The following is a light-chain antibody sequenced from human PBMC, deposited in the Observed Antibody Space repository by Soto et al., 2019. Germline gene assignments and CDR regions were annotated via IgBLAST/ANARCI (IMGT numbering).Light chain of an antibody. V-gene: IGKV3-11*01. Sequence: EIVLTQSPATLSLSPGETATLSCRASQSVNNYLAWYQQKPGQAPRLLIYDTSDRATGIPARFSGSGSGTDFTLTISSLEPEDFAVFYCQQRSIWPWTFGQGTKVDIK. CDR3: QQRSIWPWT. J-gene: IGKJ1*01. CDR1: QSVNNY. CDR2: DTS.